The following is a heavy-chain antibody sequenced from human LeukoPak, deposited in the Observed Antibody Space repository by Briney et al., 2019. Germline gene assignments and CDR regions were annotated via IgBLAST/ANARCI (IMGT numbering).Heavy chain of an antibody. CDR3: ARASLYYDFWSGQKRGYYFDY. CDR2: IYYSGST. CDR1: GGSISSYY. V-gene: IGHV4-59*01. J-gene: IGHJ4*02. Sequence: SETLSLTCTVSGGSISSYYWSWIRQPPGKGLEWIGYIYYSGSTNYNPSLKSRVTISVDTSKNQFSLKLSSVTAADTAVYYCARASLYYDFWSGQKRGYYFDYWGQGTLVTVSS. D-gene: IGHD3-3*01.